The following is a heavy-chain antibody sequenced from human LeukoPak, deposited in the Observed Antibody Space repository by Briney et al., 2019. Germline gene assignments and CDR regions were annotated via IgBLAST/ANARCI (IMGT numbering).Heavy chain of an antibody. CDR1: GGSFSGYY. CDR3: AALESFWSYSNWFDP. D-gene: IGHD1-26*01. J-gene: IGHJ5*02. V-gene: IGHV4-34*01. Sequence: SETLPLTCAVYGGSFSGYYWSWIRQPPGKGLEWIGEINHSGSTNYNPSLKSRVTISVDTSKNQFSLKLSSVTAADTAVYYCAALESFWSYSNWFDPWGQGTLVTVSS. CDR2: INHSGST.